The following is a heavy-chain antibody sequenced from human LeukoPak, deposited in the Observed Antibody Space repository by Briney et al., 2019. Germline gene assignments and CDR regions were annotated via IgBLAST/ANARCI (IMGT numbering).Heavy chain of an antibody. CDR3: AKDLGYYDFWSGYYMTVDY. Sequence: PGGSLRLSCAASGFTFSSYGMHWVRQAPGKGLEWVAFIRYDGSDKYYADSVKGRFTISGDNSKNTLYLQMNSLRAEDTAVYYCAKDLGYYDFWSGYYMTVDYWGQGTLVTVSS. J-gene: IGHJ4*02. CDR1: GFTFSSYG. D-gene: IGHD3-3*01. CDR2: IRYDGSDK. V-gene: IGHV3-30*02.